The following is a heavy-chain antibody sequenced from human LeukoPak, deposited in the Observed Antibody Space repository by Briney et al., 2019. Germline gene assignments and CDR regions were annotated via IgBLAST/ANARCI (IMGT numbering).Heavy chain of an antibody. V-gene: IGHV4-61*05. D-gene: IGHD6-19*01. CDR2: VYDSGST. CDR3: TRADGGWSQFNY. Sequence: SETLSLTCTVSGGSISSSSYYGGWIRQPPGKGLEWIGYVYDSGSTNYNPSLKSRVTISVDASKNQFSLKLTSVTAADTAVYYCTRADGGWSQFNYWGQGILVTVSS. J-gene: IGHJ4*02. CDR1: GGSISSSSYY.